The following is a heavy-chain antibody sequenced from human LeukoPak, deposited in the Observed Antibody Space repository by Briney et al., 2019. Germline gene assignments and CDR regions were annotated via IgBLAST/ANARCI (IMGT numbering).Heavy chain of an antibody. CDR3: ARQNGYSGYV. D-gene: IGHD5-12*01. V-gene: IGHV4-39*01. Sequence: SETLSLTCTVSGGSISSSSYYWGWIRQPPGKGLEWIGSIYYSGSTYYNPSLKSRVTISVDTSKNQFSLKLSSVTAADTAVYYCARQNGYSGYVWGQGTLVTVSS. CDR2: IYYSGST. CDR1: GGSISSSSYY. J-gene: IGHJ4*02.